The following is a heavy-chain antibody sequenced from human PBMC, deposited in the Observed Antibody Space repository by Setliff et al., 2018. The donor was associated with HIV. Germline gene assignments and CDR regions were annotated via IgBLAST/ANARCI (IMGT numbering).Heavy chain of an antibody. CDR2: IYHSGST. J-gene: IGHJ6*03. V-gene: IGHV4-38-2*01. D-gene: IGHD6-6*01. Sequence: PSETLSLTCDVSGYSISSGYYWGWIRQTPGKGLEWIGSIYHSGSTYYNPSLKSRVTISVDTSTNVFSRKVTSVTAADTAVYYCARGDGSLAARPSRYSFYYMDVWGKGTTVTVSS. CDR3: ARGDGSLAARPSRYSFYYMDV. CDR1: GYSISSGYY.